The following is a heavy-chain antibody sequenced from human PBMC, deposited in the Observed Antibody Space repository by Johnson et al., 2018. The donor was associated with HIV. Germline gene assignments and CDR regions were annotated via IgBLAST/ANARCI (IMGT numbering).Heavy chain of an antibody. CDR1: GFTFRTYA. CDR2: LSYDGSKE. V-gene: IGHV3-30-3*01. CDR3: ASRRTSMIDAFDI. J-gene: IGHJ3*02. Sequence: QMMLVESGGGVVQPGRSLRLSCAVSGFTFRTYAMHWVRQAPGKGLEWVAVLSYDGSKEYYVDSVKGRFNLSRDSSKNTLYLQMNSLRAEDTAVYDCASRRTSMIDAFDIRGQGTMVTVSS. D-gene: IGHD2-2*01.